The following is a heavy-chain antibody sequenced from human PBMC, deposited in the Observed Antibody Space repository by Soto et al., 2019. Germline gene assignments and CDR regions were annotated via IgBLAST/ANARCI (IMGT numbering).Heavy chain of an antibody. V-gene: IGHV2-5*02. CDR3: AHKSYYGSGSFDY. D-gene: IGHD3-10*01. CDR1: GFSLSTGVG. J-gene: IGHJ4*02. CDR2: IYWDDDK. Sequence: QFTLKESGPTLVKPTQTLTLTCTFSGFSLSTGVGMGWIRQPPGKALECLALIYWDDDKRYSSSLKSRLTITKDTSKNQVVLIMTNMDPVDTATYYCAHKSYYGSGSFDYWGQGILVTVAS.